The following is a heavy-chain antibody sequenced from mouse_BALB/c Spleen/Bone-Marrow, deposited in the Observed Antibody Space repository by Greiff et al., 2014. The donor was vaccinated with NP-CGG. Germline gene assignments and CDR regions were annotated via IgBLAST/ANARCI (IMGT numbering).Heavy chain of an antibody. J-gene: IGHJ3*01. CDR3: ARGGYDGRGVAY. CDR1: GYSITSGYY. Sequence: EVQLVESGPGLVKPSQSLSLTCSVTGYSITSGYYWNWIRQFPGDKLEWMGYISYDGSNNYNPSLKNRISITRDTSKNQFFLKLNSVTTEDTATYYCARGGYDGRGVAYWGQGTLVTVSA. D-gene: IGHD2-14*01. V-gene: IGHV3-6*02. CDR2: ISYDGSN.